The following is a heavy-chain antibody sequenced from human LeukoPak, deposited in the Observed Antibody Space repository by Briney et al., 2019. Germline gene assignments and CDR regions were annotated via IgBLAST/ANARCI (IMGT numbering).Heavy chain of an antibody. CDR2: ISGSGGST. V-gene: IGHV3-23*01. CDR3: AKDPTMIVVVIPDY. D-gene: IGHD3-22*01. CDR1: GFTFTSYA. Sequence: GGSLRLSCAASGFTFTSYAMSWVRQAPGKGLEWVSAISGSGGSTYYADSVKGRFTISRDNSKNTLYLQMNSLRAEDTAVYYCAKDPTMIVVVIPDYWGQGTLVTVSS. J-gene: IGHJ4*02.